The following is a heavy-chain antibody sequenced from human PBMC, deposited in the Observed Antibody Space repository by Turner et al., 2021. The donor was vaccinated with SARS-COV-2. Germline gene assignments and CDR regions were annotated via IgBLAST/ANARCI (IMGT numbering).Heavy chain of an antibody. Sequence: QVQLQESGPGLVKPSETLSLTCTVSGGSISSYYWRWIRQPPGKGLEWIGYIYYSGSTNYKPSLKSRVTISVDTSKNQFSLKLSSVTAADTAVYYCARHPFLGVVADYYFDYWGQGTLVTVSS. CDR1: GGSISSYY. D-gene: IGHD3-22*01. CDR2: IYYSGST. J-gene: IGHJ4*02. CDR3: ARHPFLGVVADYYFDY. V-gene: IGHV4-59*08.